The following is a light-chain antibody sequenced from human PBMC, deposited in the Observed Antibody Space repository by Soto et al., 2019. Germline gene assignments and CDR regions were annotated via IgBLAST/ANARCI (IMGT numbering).Light chain of an antibody. CDR2: GNT. CDR3: QSHDSSLSGSRV. J-gene: IGLJ2*01. V-gene: IGLV1-40*01. CDR1: SSNIGAGYD. Sequence: QPVLTQPPSVSGAPGQRVTISCTGSSSNIGAGYDVHWYQQLPGTAPKLLIYGNTNRPSGVPDRFSGSKSGTSASLAITGLLVEDEADYYCQSHDSSLSGSRVFGGGTKLTVL.